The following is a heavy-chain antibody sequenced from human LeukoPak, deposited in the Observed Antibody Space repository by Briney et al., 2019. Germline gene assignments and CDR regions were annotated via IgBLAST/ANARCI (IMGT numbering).Heavy chain of an antibody. CDR2: IRYDGSNK. J-gene: IGHJ4*02. D-gene: IGHD3-10*01. CDR3: AKEGYYYGSGSQRDSYYFDY. Sequence: PGGSLRLSCAASGFTFSSYGMHWVRQAPGKGLEWVAFIRYDGSNKYYADSVKGRFTISRDNSKNTLYLQMNSLRAEDTAVYYCAKEGYYYGSGSQRDSYYFDYWGQGTLVTVSS. CDR1: GFTFSSYG. V-gene: IGHV3-30*02.